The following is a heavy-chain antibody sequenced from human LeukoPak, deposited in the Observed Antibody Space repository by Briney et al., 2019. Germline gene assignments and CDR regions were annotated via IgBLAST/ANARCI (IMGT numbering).Heavy chain of an antibody. D-gene: IGHD3-10*01. CDR1: GFTFNSYS. CDR3: AGGVPVVRGAQQYFQH. Sequence: PGGSLRLSCAASGFTFNSYSMNWVRQTPGKGLEWVSSISSSGTYINYADSVKGRFTISRDNAKNSLYLQVNSLRAEDTAVYYCAGGVPVVRGAQQYFQHWGQGTLVTVSS. CDR2: ISSSGTYI. V-gene: IGHV3-21*01. J-gene: IGHJ1*01.